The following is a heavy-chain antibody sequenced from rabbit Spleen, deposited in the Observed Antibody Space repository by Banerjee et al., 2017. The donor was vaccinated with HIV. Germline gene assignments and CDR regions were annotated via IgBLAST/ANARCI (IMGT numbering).Heavy chain of an antibody. Sequence: QEQLVESGGGLVQPEGSLTLTCTASGFSFSSYYMCWVRQAPGKGLEWIACIITTSSTTYYPSWAKGRFTISKTSSTTVTLQMTSLTAADTATYFCASHIIGRGVAFDPWGPGTLVTVS. CDR1: GFSFSSYY. D-gene: IGHD4-1*01. CDR3: ASHIIGRGVAFDP. J-gene: IGHJ2*01. V-gene: IGHV1S45*01. CDR2: IITTSSTT.